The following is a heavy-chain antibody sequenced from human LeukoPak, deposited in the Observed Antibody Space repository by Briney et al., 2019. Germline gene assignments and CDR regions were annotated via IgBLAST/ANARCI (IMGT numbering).Heavy chain of an antibody. CDR3: ARVGDYYDSSGYAVRGAFDI. J-gene: IGHJ3*02. CDR1: GFTLSSYW. D-gene: IGHD3-22*01. Sequence: PGGSLRLSRAASGFTLSSYWMRWVRQAPGKGLEWVANIKQDGSEKYYVDSVKGRFTISRGNAKNSLYLQMNSLRAEDTAVYYCARVGDYYDSSGYAVRGAFDIWGQGTMVTVSS. CDR2: IKQDGSEK. V-gene: IGHV3-7*01.